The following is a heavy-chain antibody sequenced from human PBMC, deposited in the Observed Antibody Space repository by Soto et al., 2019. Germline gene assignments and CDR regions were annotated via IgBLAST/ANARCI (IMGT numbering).Heavy chain of an antibody. Sequence: SETLSLTCTVSGGSISSGGYYWSWIRQHPGKGLEWIGYIYYSGSTYYNPSLKSRVTISVDTSKNQFSLKLSSVTAADTAVYYCAREGCYSTSCYFTFDYWGQGTLVTVSS. D-gene: IGHD2-2*01. CDR2: IYYSGST. CDR3: AREGCYSTSCYFTFDY. V-gene: IGHV4-31*03. J-gene: IGHJ4*02. CDR1: GGSISSGGYY.